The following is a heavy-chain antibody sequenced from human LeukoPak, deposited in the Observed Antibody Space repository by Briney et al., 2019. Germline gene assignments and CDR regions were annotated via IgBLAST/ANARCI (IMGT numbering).Heavy chain of an antibody. D-gene: IGHD6-19*01. CDR2: IHTSGST. CDR3: AGRAQTTGWSFDY. CDR1: GGSISSYY. J-gene: IGHJ4*02. V-gene: IGHV4-4*07. Sequence: SGTLSLTCIVSGGSISSYYRSWIRQPAGKGLEWIGQIHTSGSTNYNPSLKSRVAMSADTSKNQFSLELSSVTAADTAVYYCAGRAQTTGWSFDYWGQGALVTVSS.